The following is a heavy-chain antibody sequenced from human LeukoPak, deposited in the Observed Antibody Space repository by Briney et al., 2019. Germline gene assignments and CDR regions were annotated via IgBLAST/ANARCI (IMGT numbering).Heavy chain of an antibody. CDR2: IYYSGST. CDR3: ARSALIGAFDI. J-gene: IGHJ3*02. Sequence: PSETLSLTCTVSGGSISSYYWSWIRQPPGKGLEWIGYIYYSGSTNYNPSLKSRVTISVDTSKSQFSLKLSSVTAADTAVYYCARSALIGAFDIWGQGTMVTVSS. D-gene: IGHD3-22*01. V-gene: IGHV4-59*01. CDR1: GGSISSYY.